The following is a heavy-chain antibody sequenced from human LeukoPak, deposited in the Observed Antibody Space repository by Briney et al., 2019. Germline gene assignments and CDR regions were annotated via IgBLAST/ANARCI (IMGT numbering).Heavy chain of an antibody. Sequence: GGSLRLSCAASGFTFSSYGMHWVRQAPGKGLEWVXFIRHDESVRYYADSVKGRFTISRDNSKNTLSLQMNSLRPEDTAVYYCAKGPSQGATWLGDYWGQGILVTVSS. CDR1: GFTFSSYG. V-gene: IGHV3-30*02. J-gene: IGHJ4*02. CDR2: IRHDESVR. D-gene: IGHD6-19*01. CDR3: AKGPSQGATWLGDY.